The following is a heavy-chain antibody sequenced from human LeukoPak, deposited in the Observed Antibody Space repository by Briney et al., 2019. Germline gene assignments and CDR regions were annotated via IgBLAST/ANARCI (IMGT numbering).Heavy chain of an antibody. CDR2: ISGSGGTA. D-gene: IGHD3-22*01. J-gene: IGHJ4*02. V-gene: IGHV3-23*01. CDR3: AKKGYYDGGGYYMYYFDH. Sequence: SGGSLRLSCAASGFTFSSYAMSWVRQAPGKGLEWVSAISGSGGTAYYADSVKGRFTISRDNSKNTLYLQMNSLRAEDTAVYYCAKKGYYDGGGYYMYYFDHWGQGTLVTVSS. CDR1: GFTFSSYA.